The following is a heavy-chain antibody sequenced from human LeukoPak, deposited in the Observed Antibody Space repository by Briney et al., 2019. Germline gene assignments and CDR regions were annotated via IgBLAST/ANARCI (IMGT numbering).Heavy chain of an antibody. V-gene: IGHV3-11*04. CDR2: ISSSGSTI. CDR1: GFTFSDYY. CDR3: ARGESYSGSYSAFDI. D-gene: IGHD1-26*01. J-gene: IGHJ3*02. Sequence: GGSLRLSCAASGFTFSDYYMSWIRQAPGKGLEWVSYISSSGSTICYTDSVKGRFTISRDNAKNSLYLQMNSLRAEDTAVYYCARGESYSGSYSAFDIWGQGTMVTVSS.